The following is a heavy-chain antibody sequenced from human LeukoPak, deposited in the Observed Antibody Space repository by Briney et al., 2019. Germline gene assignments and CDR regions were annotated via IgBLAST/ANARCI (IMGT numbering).Heavy chain of an antibody. Sequence: ASVKVSCKTFGYPFTGYCLSWVRQAPGQGVEWMAWISGYNRDTRYAQKFQGRVTLTIDTPTTTPYMDLRSLTSDDTAIYYCARRPGYDRRLSSLDLWGQGTLVTVSS. D-gene: IGHD5-12*01. CDR2: ISGYNRDT. J-gene: IGHJ5*02. CDR3: ARRPGYDRRLSSLDL. V-gene: IGHV1-18*01. CDR1: GYPFTGYC.